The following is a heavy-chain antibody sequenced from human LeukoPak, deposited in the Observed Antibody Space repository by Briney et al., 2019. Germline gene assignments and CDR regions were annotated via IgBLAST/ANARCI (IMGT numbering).Heavy chain of an antibody. J-gene: IGHJ6*03. CDR3: ARLSPLTGAYYYMDV. Sequence: SETLSLTCTVSGGSISTYYWSWIRQPPGKGLEWIAYIDYSASTNYNPSLKSRVTISVDTSKNQFSLKLSSVTAADTAVYYCARLSPLTGAYYYMDVWGKGTTVTVFS. V-gene: IGHV4-59*01. D-gene: IGHD7-27*01. CDR1: GGSISTYY. CDR2: IDYSAST.